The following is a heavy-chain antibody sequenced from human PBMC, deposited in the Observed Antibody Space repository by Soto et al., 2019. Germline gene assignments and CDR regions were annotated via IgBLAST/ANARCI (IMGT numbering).Heavy chain of an antibody. V-gene: IGHV1-69*02. J-gene: IGHJ6*02. Sequence: SVKVSCKASGGTFSSYTISWVRQAPGQGLEWMGRIIPILGIANYAQKFQGRVTITADKSTSTAYMELSSLRSEDTAVYCCARCPWELLRDYYYYSMGGWGQGTTVTV. CDR1: GGTFSSYT. D-gene: IGHD1-26*01. CDR3: ARCPWELLRDYYYYSMGG. CDR2: IIPILGIA.